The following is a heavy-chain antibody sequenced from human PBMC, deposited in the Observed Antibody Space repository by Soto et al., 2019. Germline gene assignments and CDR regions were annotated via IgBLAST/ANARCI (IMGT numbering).Heavy chain of an antibody. CDR1: GFLVNSAY. D-gene: IGHD5-18*01. J-gene: IGHJ4*02. V-gene: IGHV3-53*01. Sequence: EVHLVESGGGLIPPGGSLRLSCAASGFLVNSAYMTWVRQAPGKGLEWLSMINSDGSTLYAESVKGRFTISRDNSKSRLDLQMNSLRAEDTAMYYCARSGYSFAWGYWGQGTLVIVTS. CDR3: ARSGYSFAWGY. CDR2: INSDGST.